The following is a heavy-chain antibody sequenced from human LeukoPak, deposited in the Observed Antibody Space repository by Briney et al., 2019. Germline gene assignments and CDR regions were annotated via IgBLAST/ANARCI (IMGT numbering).Heavy chain of an antibody. CDR3: VKSAGRDGYRDVFDI. D-gene: IGHD5-24*01. J-gene: IGHJ3*02. V-gene: IGHV3-23*01. CDR1: GITFSNSA. CDR2: ITKSGDQT. Sequence: GGSLRLSCVPSGITFSNSALSWVRQAPGKGLEWVSTITKSGDQTHYADSVRGLFTISRDIFKNTLYLQMNSLRAEDTAVYHCVKSAGRDGYRDVFDIWGQGTVVTVSS.